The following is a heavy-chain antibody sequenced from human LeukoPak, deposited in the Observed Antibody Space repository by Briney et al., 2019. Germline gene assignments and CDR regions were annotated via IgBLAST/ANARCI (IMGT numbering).Heavy chain of an antibody. Sequence: PSATLSLTCTVSGGSISGYYWSWIRQSPGKGLEWIGYMDNSGNTYYNPSLKSRLTISGDTSKYQVSLKLTSVTAADTAVYYCARLGGPAAVDYWGQGTLVTVSS. CDR2: MDNSGNT. V-gene: IGHV4-59*01. CDR1: GGSISGYY. D-gene: IGHD2-2*01. CDR3: ARLGGPAAVDY. J-gene: IGHJ4*02.